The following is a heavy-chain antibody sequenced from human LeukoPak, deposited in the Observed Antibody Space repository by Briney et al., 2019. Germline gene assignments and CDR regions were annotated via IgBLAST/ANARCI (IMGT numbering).Heavy chain of an antibody. D-gene: IGHD6-6*01. Sequence: ASVKVSCKASGYTFTSYDINWVRQATGQGLEWMGWMNPNSGNTGYAQKFQGRVTMTRNTSISTAYMELSSLRSEDTAVYYCARAIGSSSYCYYYGMDVWGQGTTVTVSS. J-gene: IGHJ6*02. CDR3: ARAIGSSSYCYYYGMDV. CDR1: GYTFTSYD. CDR2: MNPNSGNT. V-gene: IGHV1-8*01.